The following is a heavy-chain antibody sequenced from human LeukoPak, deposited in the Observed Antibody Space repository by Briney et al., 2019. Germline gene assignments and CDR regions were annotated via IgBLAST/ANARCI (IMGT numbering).Heavy chain of an antibody. J-gene: IGHJ4*02. CDR2: ISSSSSTI. D-gene: IGHD2-15*01. CDR3: ARDHCSGGSCYVD. Sequence: GGSLRLSCAASGFTFSSYAMSWVRQAPGKGLEWVSYISSSSSTIYYADSVKGRFTICRDNAENSLFLQMNSLRAEDTAVYHCARDHCSGGSCYVDWGQGTLVTVSS. CDR1: GFTFSSYA. V-gene: IGHV3-48*01.